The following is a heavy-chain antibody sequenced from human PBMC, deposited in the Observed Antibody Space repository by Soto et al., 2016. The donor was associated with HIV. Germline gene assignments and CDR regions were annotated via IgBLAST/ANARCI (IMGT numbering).Heavy chain of an antibody. J-gene: IGHJ4*02. CDR3: AKDPQYYYDSTAPFDY. D-gene: IGHD3-22*01. CDR1: GFTFSSYA. V-gene: IGHV3-23*01. CDR2: ISGSVST. Sequence: EVQLLESGGGLVQPGGSLRLSCAASGFTFSSYAMSWVRQAPGKGLEWVSGISGSVSTYYADSIKGRFTISRDNSKNTLYLQMNGLTAEDTALYYCAKDPQYYYDSTAPFDYVGPGNPGPPSP.